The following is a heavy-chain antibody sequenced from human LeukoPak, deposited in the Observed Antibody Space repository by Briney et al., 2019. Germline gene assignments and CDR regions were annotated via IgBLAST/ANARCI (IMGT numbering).Heavy chain of an antibody. CDR1: GFTFSSYA. D-gene: IGHD4-17*01. CDR2: LSGSGHTS. Sequence: PGGSLRLSCAASGFTFSSYAMSWVRQAPGRGLEWVSDLSGSGHTSYYADSVRGRFTISRDNSKNTLYLQMNSLRVEDTAVYYCAKAGDGDYVSWFDYWGQGTLVTVSS. V-gene: IGHV3-23*01. CDR3: AKAGDGDYVSWFDY. J-gene: IGHJ4*02.